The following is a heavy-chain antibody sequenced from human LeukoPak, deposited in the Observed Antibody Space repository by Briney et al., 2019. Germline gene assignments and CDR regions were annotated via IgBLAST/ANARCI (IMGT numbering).Heavy chain of an antibody. Sequence: PSETLSLTCTVSGGSISSGGYYWSWIRQPPGKGLEWIGYIYHSGSTYYNPSLKSRVTISVDRSKNQFSLKLSSVTAADTAVYYCASGCPFCGGECFDYWGQGTLVTVSS. V-gene: IGHV4-30-2*01. J-gene: IGHJ4*02. CDR2: IYHSGST. D-gene: IGHD2-21*01. CDR3: ASGCPFCGGECFDY. CDR1: GGSISSGGYY.